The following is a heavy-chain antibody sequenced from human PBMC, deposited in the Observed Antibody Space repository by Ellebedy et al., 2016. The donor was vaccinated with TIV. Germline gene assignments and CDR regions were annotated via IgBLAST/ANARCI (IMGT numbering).Heavy chain of an antibody. CDR1: GGSISSYY. CDR2: IYYSGST. CDR3: ARVTPSGRLDY. J-gene: IGHJ4*02. Sequence: GSLRLSCTVSGGSISSYYWSWIRQPPGKGLEWIGYIYYSGSTNYNPSLKSRVTISVDTSKNQFSLKLSSVTAADTAVYYCARVTPSGRLDYWGQGTLVTVSS. V-gene: IGHV4-59*01. D-gene: IGHD3-10*01.